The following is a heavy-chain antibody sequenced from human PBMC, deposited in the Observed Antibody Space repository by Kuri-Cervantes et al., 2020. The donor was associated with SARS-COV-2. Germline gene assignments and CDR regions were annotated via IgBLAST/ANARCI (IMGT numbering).Heavy chain of an antibody. D-gene: IGHD3-3*01. CDR3: ARGFLDLNRGGNGWFDP. Sequence: GGSLRLSCAASGFTFSSYEMNWVRQAPGKGLEWVSYISSSGSTIYYADSVKGRFTISRDNAKNSLYLQMNSLRAEDTAVYYCARGFLDLNRGGNGWFDPWGQGTRVTVSS. CDR2: ISSSGSTI. J-gene: IGHJ5*02. V-gene: IGHV3-48*03. CDR1: GFTFSSYE.